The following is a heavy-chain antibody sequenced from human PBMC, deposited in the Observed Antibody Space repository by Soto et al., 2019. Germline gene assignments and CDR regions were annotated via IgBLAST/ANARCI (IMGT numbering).Heavy chain of an antibody. CDR1: GYSFTSYW. J-gene: IGHJ6*02. CDR3: ARPRSSSRNYYGMDV. CDR2: IYPGDSDT. D-gene: IGHD6-13*01. Sequence: GESLKISCKDSGYSFTSYWIGWVRQMPGKGLEWMGIIYPGDSDTRYSPSFQGQVTISADKSISTAYLQWSSLKASDTAMYYCARPRSSSRNYYGMDVWGQGTTVSVSS. V-gene: IGHV5-51*01.